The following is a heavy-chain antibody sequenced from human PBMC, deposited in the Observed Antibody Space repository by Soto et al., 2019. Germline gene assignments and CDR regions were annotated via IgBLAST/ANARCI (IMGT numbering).Heavy chain of an antibody. CDR3: ASDAETGTTATYNWFDP. V-gene: IGHV3-30-3*01. Sequence: VGPLRLSCAASGFTFSSYAMHWVRQAPGKGLEWVAVISYDGSNKYYADSVKGRFTISRDNSKNTLYLQMNSLRAEDTAVYYCASDAETGTTATYNWFDPWGQGTLVTVSS. CDR2: ISYDGSNK. CDR1: GFTFSSYA. J-gene: IGHJ5*02. D-gene: IGHD1-7*01.